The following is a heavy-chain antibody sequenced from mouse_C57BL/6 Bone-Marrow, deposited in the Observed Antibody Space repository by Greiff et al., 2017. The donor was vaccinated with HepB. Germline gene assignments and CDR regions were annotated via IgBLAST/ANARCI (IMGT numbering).Heavy chain of an antibody. V-gene: IGHV1-82*01. CDR2: IYPGDGDT. Sequence: QVQLQQSGPELVKPGASVKISCKASGYAFSSSWMNWVKQRPGKGLEWIGRIYPGDGDTNYNGKFKGKATLTADKSSSTAYMQLSSLTSEDSAVYFCGPKIYYYGSSLTDPAMDYWGQGTSVTVSS. J-gene: IGHJ4*01. CDR1: GYAFSSSW. D-gene: IGHD1-1*01. CDR3: GPKIYYYGSSLTDPAMDY.